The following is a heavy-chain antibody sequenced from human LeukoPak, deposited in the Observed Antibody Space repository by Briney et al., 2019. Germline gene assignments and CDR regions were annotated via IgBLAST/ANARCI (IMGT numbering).Heavy chain of an antibody. CDR3: VKEECSSANCPGLYFDY. CDR1: GFTFRGYV. Sequence: GGSLRLSCSASGFTFRGYVMHWVRQAPGKGLEYVSAISSTGERTYYADSVKGRFTISRDNSRSTLYLQMRSLRAEDMAMYYCVKEECSSANCPGLYFDYWGQGTLVTASS. D-gene: IGHD2-2*01. J-gene: IGHJ4*02. CDR2: ISSTGERT. V-gene: IGHV3-64D*06.